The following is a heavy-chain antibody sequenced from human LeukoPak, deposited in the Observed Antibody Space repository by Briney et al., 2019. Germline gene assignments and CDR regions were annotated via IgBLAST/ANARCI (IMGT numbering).Heavy chain of an antibody. D-gene: IGHD3-10*01. CDR3: ARYPSGSGSTGY. CDR2: ISSSSSYI. Sequence: GGSLRLSCAASGFTFRRYSMIWVRRAPGRGVEWVSSISSSSSYIYYADSVKGRFTISRDNAKNSLYLQMNSLRAEDTAVYYCARYPSGSGSTGYWGQGTLVTVSS. J-gene: IGHJ4*02. V-gene: IGHV3-21*01. CDR1: GFTFRRYS.